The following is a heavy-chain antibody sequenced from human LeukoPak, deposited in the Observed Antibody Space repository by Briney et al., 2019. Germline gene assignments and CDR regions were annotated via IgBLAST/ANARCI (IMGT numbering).Heavy chain of an antibody. Sequence: PSETLSLTCAVYGGSSSGYYWSWIRQPPGKGLEWIGEINHSGSTNYNPSLKSRVTISVDTSKNQFSLKLSSVTAADTAVYYCATSVWLDNWFDPWGQGTLVTVSS. CDR3: ATSVWLDNWFDP. D-gene: IGHD6-19*01. J-gene: IGHJ5*02. CDR1: GGSSSGYY. V-gene: IGHV4-34*01. CDR2: INHSGST.